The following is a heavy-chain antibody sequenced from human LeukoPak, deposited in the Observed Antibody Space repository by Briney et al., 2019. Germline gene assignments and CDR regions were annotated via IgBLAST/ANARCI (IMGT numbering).Heavy chain of an antibody. J-gene: IGHJ5*02. CDR1: GFTFSTYA. D-gene: IGHD1-1*01. V-gene: IGHV3-23*01. Sequence: RLSCAASGFTFSTYAMSWFRQAPGKGLEWVSGILGSGAGTFYADSVKGRFTISRDNSKNTLYLQMTSLGAEDAAVYYCAKSVAGTSGWFDPWGQGALVTVSS. CDR3: AKSVAGTSGWFDP. CDR2: ILGSGAGT.